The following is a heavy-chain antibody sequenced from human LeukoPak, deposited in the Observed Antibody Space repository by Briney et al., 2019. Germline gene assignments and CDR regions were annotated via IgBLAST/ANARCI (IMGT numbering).Heavy chain of an antibody. CDR2: IKQDGSEK. V-gene: IGHV3-7*03. J-gene: IGHJ6*04. CDR1: GFTFSSYW. CDR3: ARVGYRYYYYGMDV. D-gene: IGHD5-18*01. Sequence: GGSLRLSCAASGFTFSSYWMSWVRQAPGKGLEGVANIKQDGSEKYYVESVKGRFTISRDNAKNSLYLQMNSLRAEDTAVYYCARVGYRYYYYGMDVWGKGTTVTVSS.